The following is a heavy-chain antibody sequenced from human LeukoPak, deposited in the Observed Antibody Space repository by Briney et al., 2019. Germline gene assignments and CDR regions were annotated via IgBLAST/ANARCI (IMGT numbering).Heavy chain of an antibody. J-gene: IGHJ3*02. V-gene: IGHV3-23*01. CDR1: GFTFSSYA. Sequence: GGSLRLSCAASGFTFSSYAMSWVRQAPGKGLGWVSAISSSGGSTYYADSVKGRFTISRDNSKNTLYLQMNSLRAEDTAVYYCAKAKRWLRFPDAFDIWGQGTMATVSS. D-gene: IGHD5-12*01. CDR3: AKAKRWLRFPDAFDI. CDR2: ISSSGGST.